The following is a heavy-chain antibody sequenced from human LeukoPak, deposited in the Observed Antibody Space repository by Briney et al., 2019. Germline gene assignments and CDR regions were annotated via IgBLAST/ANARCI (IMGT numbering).Heavy chain of an antibody. J-gene: IGHJ6*03. Sequence: ASVKVSCKASGYTFTSYYMHWVRQAPGEGLEWMGIINPTGGSTSYAQKFQGRVTITADKSTSTAYMELSSLRSEDTAVYYCARSGDTGYDFWSGYPEYYYYYMDVWGKGTTVTVSS. CDR1: GYTFTSYY. CDR3: ARSGDTGYDFWSGYPEYYYYYMDV. D-gene: IGHD3-3*01. V-gene: IGHV1-46*01. CDR2: INPTGGST.